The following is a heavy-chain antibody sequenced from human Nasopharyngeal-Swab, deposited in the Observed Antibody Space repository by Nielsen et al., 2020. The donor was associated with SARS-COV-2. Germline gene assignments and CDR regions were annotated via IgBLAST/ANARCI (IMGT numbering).Heavy chain of an antibody. Sequence: KVSCKGSGYSFTSYWIGWVRQMPGKGLEWMGIIYPGDSDTRYSPSFQGQVTISADKSISTAYLQWSSLKASDTAMYYCARTAYSSSWYRLDYWSQGTLVTVSS. CDR1: GYSFTSYW. CDR3: ARTAYSSSWYRLDY. J-gene: IGHJ4*02. D-gene: IGHD6-13*01. CDR2: IYPGDSDT. V-gene: IGHV5-51*01.